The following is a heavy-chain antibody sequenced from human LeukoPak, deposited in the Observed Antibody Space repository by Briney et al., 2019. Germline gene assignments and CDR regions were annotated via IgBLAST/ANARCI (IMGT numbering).Heavy chain of an antibody. CDR1: GFTFSGSA. J-gene: IGHJ5*02. CDR2: IRSKANNYAT. Sequence: GGSLRLSCAASGFTFSGSAIHWVRQASGKGLEWVGRIRSKANNYATAYAASMKGRFTISRDDPKNTAYLQMNSLKTEDTAVYYCTRHSHDSSAGWFDPWGQGTLVTVSS. D-gene: IGHD3-22*01. CDR3: TRHSHDSSAGWFDP. V-gene: IGHV3-73*01.